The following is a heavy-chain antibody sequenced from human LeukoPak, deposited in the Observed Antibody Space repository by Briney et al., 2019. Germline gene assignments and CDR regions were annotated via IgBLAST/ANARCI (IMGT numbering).Heavy chain of an antibody. V-gene: IGHV4-59*01. CDR1: GGSISSYY. Sequence: PSQTLSLTCTVSGGSISSYYWSWIRQPPGKGLEWIGYIYYSGSTNYNPSLKSRVTISVDTSKNQFSLKLSSVTAADTAVYYCARYYGSGSHLFDYWGQGTLVTVSS. CDR3: ARYYGSGSHLFDY. CDR2: IYYSGST. J-gene: IGHJ4*02. D-gene: IGHD3-10*01.